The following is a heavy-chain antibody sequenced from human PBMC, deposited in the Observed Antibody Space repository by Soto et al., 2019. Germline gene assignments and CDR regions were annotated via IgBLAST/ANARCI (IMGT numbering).Heavy chain of an antibody. Sequence: SETLSLTCTVSGDSITASYSNWAWIRQPPGKGLEWIGTFYYSGTTSQNPPRRSRITMSGDTSRNLFSLNLRSVTAADSGVYYCAKLVRDDVRRSDLDHWGQGTLVTVSS. J-gene: IGHJ4*02. V-gene: IGHV4-39*01. D-gene: IGHD3-10*02. CDR2: FYYSGTT. CDR1: GDSITASYSN. CDR3: AKLVRDDVRRSDLDH.